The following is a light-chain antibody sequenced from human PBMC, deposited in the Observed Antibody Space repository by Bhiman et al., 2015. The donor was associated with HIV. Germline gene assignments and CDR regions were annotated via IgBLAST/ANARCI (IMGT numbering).Light chain of an antibody. CDR2: DVS. J-gene: IGLJ1*01. CDR1: SSDVGGYNY. Sequence: QSALTQPASVSGSPGQSITISCTGTSSDVGGYNYVSWYQQHPGKAPKLMIYDVSNRPSGISNRFSGSKSGNTASLTISGLQAEDEADCSSYTSSNTYVFGTGTKVTVL. CDR3: SSYTSSNTYV. V-gene: IGLV2-14*01.